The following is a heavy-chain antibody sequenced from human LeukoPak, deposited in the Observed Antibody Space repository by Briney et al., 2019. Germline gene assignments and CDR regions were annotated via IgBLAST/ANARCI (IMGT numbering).Heavy chain of an antibody. CDR1: GGSFSGYY. CDR2: INHSGST. Sequence: SEALSLTCAVYGGSFSGYYWSWIRQPPGKGLEWIGEINHSGSTNYNPSLKSRVTISVDTSKNQFSLKLSSVTAADTAVYYCARVPGPDYWGQGTLVTVSS. CDR3: ARVPGPDY. J-gene: IGHJ4*02. V-gene: IGHV4-34*01. D-gene: IGHD1-14*01.